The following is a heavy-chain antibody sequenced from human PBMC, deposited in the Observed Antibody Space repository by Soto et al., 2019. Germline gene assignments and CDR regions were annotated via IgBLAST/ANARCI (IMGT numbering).Heavy chain of an antibody. CDR2: VFYSGST. Sequence: QVQLQESGPGLVKPSETLSLTCTVSGGSIRSYYWSWIRQPPGMGLEWIGYVFYSGSTNYNPSLKSRVTITVDTSKSQFSLKLSSVTAADTAVYYCARESDAYYYYGMDVWGQGTTVTVSS. J-gene: IGHJ6*02. D-gene: IGHD2-21*01. CDR1: GGSIRSYY. CDR3: ARESDAYYYYGMDV. V-gene: IGHV4-59*01.